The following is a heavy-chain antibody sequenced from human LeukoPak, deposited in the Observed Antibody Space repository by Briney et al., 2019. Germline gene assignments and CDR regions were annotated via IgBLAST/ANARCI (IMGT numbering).Heavy chain of an antibody. Sequence: GGSLRLSCTASGFSFSSPGMNWVRQAPGEGLEWVSSINGESTFKVYADSVKGRFTISRDNAKNSLYLQMDSLRAEDTAVYYCAKYQTGTWTSYDSSDIWGQGTLVTVSS. CDR1: GFSFSSPG. J-gene: IGHJ3*02. CDR3: AKYQTGTWTSYDSSDI. V-gene: IGHV3-21*01. D-gene: IGHD1-7*01. CDR2: INGESTFK.